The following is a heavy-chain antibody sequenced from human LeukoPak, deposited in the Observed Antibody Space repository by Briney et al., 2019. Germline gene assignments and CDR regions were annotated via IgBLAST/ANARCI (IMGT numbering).Heavy chain of an antibody. Sequence: GASVKVSCKASGYTFTSYDINWVRQPPGQGPEWMGWMNPNSGNTGYAQKFQGRVTMTRNTSISTAYMELSSLRSEDTAVYYCAREEDTAMVPGYWGQGTLVTVSS. CDR1: GYTFTSYD. J-gene: IGHJ4*02. CDR2: MNPNSGNT. CDR3: AREEDTAMVPGY. D-gene: IGHD5-18*01. V-gene: IGHV1-8*01.